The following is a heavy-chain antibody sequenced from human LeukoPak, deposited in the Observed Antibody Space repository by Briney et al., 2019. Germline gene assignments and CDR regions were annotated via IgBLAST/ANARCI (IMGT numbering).Heavy chain of an antibody. J-gene: IGHJ4*02. CDR2: TSGSGGRT. CDR1: GLTFSSYA. V-gene: IGHV3-23*01. Sequence: GGPLGLSVVASGLTFSSYASNGARQAPGKGWEWFPGTSGSGGRTYYADSVKGRFTISRENSKNTLYLQMNSLRAEDTAVYYCAKVRLYGDYPEIDYWGQGTLVAVSS. D-gene: IGHD4-17*01. CDR3: AKVRLYGDYPEIDY.